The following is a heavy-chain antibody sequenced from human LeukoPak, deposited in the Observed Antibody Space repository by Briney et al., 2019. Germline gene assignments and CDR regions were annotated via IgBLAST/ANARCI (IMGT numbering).Heavy chain of an antibody. CDR1: GGSISTYY. Sequence: SETLSLTCTVSGGSISTYYWSWIRQPPGKGLEWIGYISYIGSTKYNPSLKSRVTTSVDKSKNQFSLKLSSVTAADTAMYYCARRHRDCSGDSCFLLDYWGQGTLVTVSS. CDR3: ARRHRDCSGDSCFLLDY. J-gene: IGHJ4*02. D-gene: IGHD2-15*01. V-gene: IGHV4-59*08. CDR2: ISYIGST.